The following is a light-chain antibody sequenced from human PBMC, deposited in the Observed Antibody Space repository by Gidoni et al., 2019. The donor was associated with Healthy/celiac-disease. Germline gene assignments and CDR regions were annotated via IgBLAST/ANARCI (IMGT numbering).Light chain of an antibody. CDR1: QRVSSSY. J-gene: IGKJ1*01. CDR3: QQYGXXXXT. Sequence: EIVLTQSPGTLSLSPEERATLSCRASQRVSSSYLAWYQQRPGQAPRLLIYGASSRATGIPDRFSGXGXGTDFTITISRLEPEDFAVYYCQQYGXXXXTFGQGTKVEIK. CDR2: GAS. V-gene: IGKV3-20*01.